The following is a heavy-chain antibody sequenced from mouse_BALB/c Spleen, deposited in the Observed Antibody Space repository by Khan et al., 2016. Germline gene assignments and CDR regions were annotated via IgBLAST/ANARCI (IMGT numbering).Heavy chain of an antibody. Sequence: EVQLQESGGGLVQPGGSLKLSCAASGFDFSSYWMSWVRQAPGKGLEWIGEINPDSSTINYTPYLKDKFIISRENATNTLYLPMSKVKSEDTAVCYCASTVWYCDVWGAGTTVTVSS. V-gene: IGHV4-1*02. CDR3: ASTVWYCDV. J-gene: IGHJ1*01. CDR1: GFDFSSYW. CDR2: INPDSSTI.